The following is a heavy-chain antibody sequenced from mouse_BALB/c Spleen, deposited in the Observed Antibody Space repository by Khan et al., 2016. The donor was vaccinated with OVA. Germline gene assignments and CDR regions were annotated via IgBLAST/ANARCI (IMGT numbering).Heavy chain of an antibody. CDR3: ARELVTTVVATPFAY. CDR2: ISSGGSYT. Sequence: EVKLMESGGGLVKPGGSLKLSCAASGFTFSNYAMSWVRQPPEKRLEWVATISSGGSYTYYPDSVQGRFTISRDNAKHTLYLQMRSLRSEDTAICYWARELVTTVVATPFAYWGQGTLVTVSA. J-gene: IGHJ3*01. D-gene: IGHD1-1*01. CDR1: GFTFSNYA. V-gene: IGHV5-9-3*01.